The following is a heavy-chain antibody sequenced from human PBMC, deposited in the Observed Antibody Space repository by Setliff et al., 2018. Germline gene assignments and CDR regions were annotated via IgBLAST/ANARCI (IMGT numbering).Heavy chain of an antibody. V-gene: IGHV4-31*03. CDR2: IYYIGST. D-gene: IGHD3-10*01. CDR3: ARELYYYGSGSWTFDP. CDR1: GGSISSGGYY. J-gene: IGHJ5*02. Sequence: SETLSLHCTVSGGSISSGGYYWSWIRQHPGKGLEWIGYIYYIGSTYYNPSLKSRVTISVDTSKNLFSLKLRSVTAADTAVYYCARELYYYGSGSWTFDPWGQGTLVTVSS.